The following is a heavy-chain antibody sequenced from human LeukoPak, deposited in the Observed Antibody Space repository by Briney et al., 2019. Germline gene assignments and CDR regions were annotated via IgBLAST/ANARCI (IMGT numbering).Heavy chain of an antibody. Sequence: PGGSLRLPCAASGFTFSSYAMSWVRQAPGKGLEWVSAISGSGGSTYYADSVKGRFTISRDNSKNTLYLQMNSLRAEDTAVYYCAKRDSSGSFPDYWGQGTLVTVSS. V-gene: IGHV3-23*01. CDR3: AKRDSSGSFPDY. J-gene: IGHJ4*02. D-gene: IGHD1-26*01. CDR1: GFTFSSYA. CDR2: ISGSGGST.